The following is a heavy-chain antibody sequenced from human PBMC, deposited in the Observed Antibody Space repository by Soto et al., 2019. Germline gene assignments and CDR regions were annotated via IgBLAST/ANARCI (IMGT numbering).Heavy chain of an antibody. CDR2: ISYDGSNK. J-gene: IGHJ4*02. CDR1: GFTFSSYA. V-gene: IGHV3-30-3*01. Sequence: QVQLVESGGGVVQPGRSLRLSCAASGFTFSSYAMHWVRQAPGKGLEWVAVISYDGSNKYYADSVKGRFTIARDNSKNTQYLQMNSLRAEDTAVYYCARDESVAVADPFYYRGQGTLVTVSS. CDR3: ARDESVAVADPFYY. D-gene: IGHD6-19*01.